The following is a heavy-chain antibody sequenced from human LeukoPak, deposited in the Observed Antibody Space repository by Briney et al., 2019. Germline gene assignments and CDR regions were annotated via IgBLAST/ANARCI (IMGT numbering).Heavy chain of an antibody. J-gene: IGHJ4*02. CDR3: TRRGLEAVADFDY. Sequence: GGSLRLSCAASGFTFSGSAMHWVRQASGKGLEWVGRIRSKANSYATAYAASVKGRFTISRDDSKNTAYLQMNSLKTEDTAVYYCTRRGLEAVADFDYWGQGTLVTVSS. CDR2: IRSKANSYAT. D-gene: IGHD6-19*01. V-gene: IGHV3-73*01. CDR1: GFTFSGSA.